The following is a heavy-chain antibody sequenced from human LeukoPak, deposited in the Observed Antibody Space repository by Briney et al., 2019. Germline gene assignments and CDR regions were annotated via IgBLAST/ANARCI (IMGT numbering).Heavy chain of an antibody. D-gene: IGHD2-2*02. CDR1: GGPISGYY. V-gene: IGHV4-59*08. J-gene: IGHJ4*02. CDR2: IYYTGCT. Sequence: SETLSLPCTVSGGPISGYYGKWIRQPPGKGLEGIVYIYYTGCTNYNPSLKSRVTNSIDTSKKQFSLTISSVNTADTALYYLGRQVGDCALTTCYIPFDYFDFWGLGTLVTVSS. CDR3: GRQVGDCALTTCYIPFDYFDF.